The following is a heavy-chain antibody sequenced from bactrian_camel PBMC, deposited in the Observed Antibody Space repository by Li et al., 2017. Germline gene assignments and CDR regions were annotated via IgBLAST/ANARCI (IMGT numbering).Heavy chain of an antibody. V-gene: IGHV3S26*01. Sequence: HVQLVESGGGSVQAGGSLRLSCAASGFTIDSYCMAWFRQAPGKEREGVAAINDDGSTSYADSVKDRFTVSKDTNKNTLYLQMNSLKPEDTGIYYCVADAYGGSCYLKMRRVGFGYWGQGTQVTVS. J-gene: IGHJ6*01. D-gene: IGHD6*01. CDR1: GFTIDSYC. CDR3: VADAYGGSCYLKMRRVGFGY. CDR2: INDDGST.